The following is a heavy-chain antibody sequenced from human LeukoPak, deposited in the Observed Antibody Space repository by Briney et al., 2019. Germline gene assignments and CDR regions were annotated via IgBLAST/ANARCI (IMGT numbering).Heavy chain of an antibody. CDR2: ITSKTDGRTT. J-gene: IGHJ4*02. V-gene: IGHV3-15*01. Sequence: PGGSLRLSCAASGFTFNNAWMSWVRQAPGKGLEWVGRITSKTDGRTTDYAAPVKGRFTISRDDSKNTLFLQMDSLKPEDTAVYYCTTIYYWGQGTLVTVSS. CDR3: TTIYY. CDR1: GFTFNNAW.